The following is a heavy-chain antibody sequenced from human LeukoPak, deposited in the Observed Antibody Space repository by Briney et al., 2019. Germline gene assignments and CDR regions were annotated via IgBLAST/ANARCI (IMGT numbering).Heavy chain of an antibody. Sequence: SETLSLTCTVSVGSLSSYYWSCIRQTPGEGRGWGGYIYYSGSTNYNTSLKSRVTISVDTSRNQFSLKLSSVTAADTAVYYCAREGGRTDAFDSGRQGTMVTASS. CDR1: VGSLSSYY. D-gene: IGHD1-14*01. CDR2: IYYSGST. CDR3: AREGGRTDAFDS. J-gene: IGHJ3*02. V-gene: IGHV4-59*01.